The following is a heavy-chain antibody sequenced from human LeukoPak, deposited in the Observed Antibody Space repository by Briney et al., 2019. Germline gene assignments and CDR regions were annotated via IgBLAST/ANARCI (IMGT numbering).Heavy chain of an antibody. D-gene: IGHD5-24*01. CDR2: ISAYNGNT. CDR1: GYTFTSYG. Sequence: ASVKVSCEASGYTFTSYGISWVRQAPGQGLEWMGWISAYNGNTNYAQKLQGRVTMTTDTSTSTAYMELSSLRSEDTAVYYCARARDGYNLAYWGQGTLVTVSS. CDR3: ARARDGYNLAY. J-gene: IGHJ4*02. V-gene: IGHV1-18*01.